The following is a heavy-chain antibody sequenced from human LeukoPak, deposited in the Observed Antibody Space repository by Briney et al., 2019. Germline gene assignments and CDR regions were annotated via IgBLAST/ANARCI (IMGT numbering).Heavy chain of an antibody. CDR3: AHIRTTYVTFDY. J-gene: IGHJ4*02. V-gene: IGHV2-5*01. CDR2: IYWNDDK. Sequence: TLSLTCTVSGDSISSYYWNWIRQPPGKALEWLALIYWNDDKRYSPSLKSRLTITKDTSKNQVVLTMTNMDPVDTATYYCAHIRTTYVTFDYWGQGTLVTVSS. D-gene: IGHD1-1*01. CDR1: GDSISSYYW.